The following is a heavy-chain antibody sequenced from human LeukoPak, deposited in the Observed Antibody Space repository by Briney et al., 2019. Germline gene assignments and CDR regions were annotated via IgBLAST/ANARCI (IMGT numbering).Heavy chain of an antibody. J-gene: IGHJ4*02. CDR1: GFTFSNYG. CDR3: AKGRVASGSYFDY. D-gene: IGHD1-26*01. Sequence: GGSLRLSCAASGFTFSNYGMHWVRQAPGKGLEWVASISYDRSDEYNADSVKGRFTISRDNSKNTVYLQMNSLRAEGTAVYYCAKGRVASGSYFDYWGQGTLVTVSS. V-gene: IGHV3-30*18. CDR2: ISYDRSDE.